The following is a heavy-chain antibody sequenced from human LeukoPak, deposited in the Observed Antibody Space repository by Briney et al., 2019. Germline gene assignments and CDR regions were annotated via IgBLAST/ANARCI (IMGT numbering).Heavy chain of an antibody. Sequence: GRSLRLSCAASGFTFSSYAMHWVRQAPGKGLEWVAVISYDGSNKYYADSVKGRFTISRDNSKNTLYLQMNSLRAEDTAVYYCASKSTVTTGVLAFDIWGQGTMVTVSS. V-gene: IGHV3-30-3*01. J-gene: IGHJ3*02. D-gene: IGHD4-17*01. CDR2: ISYDGSNK. CDR3: ASKSTVTTGVLAFDI. CDR1: GFTFSSYA.